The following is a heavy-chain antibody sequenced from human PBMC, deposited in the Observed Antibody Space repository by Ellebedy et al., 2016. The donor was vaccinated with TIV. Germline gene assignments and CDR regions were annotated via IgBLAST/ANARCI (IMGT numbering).Heavy chain of an antibody. CDR3: ARENLNGDFSLGLY. V-gene: IGHV4-30-4*01. D-gene: IGHD4-17*01. J-gene: IGHJ4*02. Sequence: MPSETLSLTCSVSGDSISSGDYYWTWIRQPPGKGLEWIGYIYHSGTTYYNPSLKSRVTISIDTSKNQFSLTLNSVTAADTAVYYCARENLNGDFSLGLYWGQGTLVTVSS. CDR1: GDSISSGDYY. CDR2: IYHSGTT.